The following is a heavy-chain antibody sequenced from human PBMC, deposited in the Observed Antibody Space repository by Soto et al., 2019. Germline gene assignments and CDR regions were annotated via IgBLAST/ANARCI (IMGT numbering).Heavy chain of an antibody. CDR1: GFTFTGYY. J-gene: IGHJ4*02. CDR2: INPNSGGT. Sequence: GASVKVSCKASGFTFTGYYMHWVRQAPGQGLEWMGWINPNSGGTNYAQKFQDWVTMTRDTSISTAYMELSRLRSDDTAVYYCARGVGIYYFDYWGKGTLVTVSS. CDR3: ARGVGIYYFDY. V-gene: IGHV1-2*04.